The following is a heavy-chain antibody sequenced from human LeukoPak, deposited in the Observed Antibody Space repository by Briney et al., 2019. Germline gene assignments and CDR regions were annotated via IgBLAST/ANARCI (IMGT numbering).Heavy chain of an antibody. J-gene: IGHJ4*02. D-gene: IGHD1-26*01. Sequence: SETLSLTCTVSCDSINHYHWSWIRQAPGKGLEWIGYIYYSGYTNYNPSLKTRLSISVDTSKNQISLRLNSVTAADTAVYYCARRGGSYFDYWGQGALVTVSS. V-gene: IGHV4-59*08. CDR2: IYYSGYT. CDR3: ARRGGSYFDY. CDR1: CDSINHYH.